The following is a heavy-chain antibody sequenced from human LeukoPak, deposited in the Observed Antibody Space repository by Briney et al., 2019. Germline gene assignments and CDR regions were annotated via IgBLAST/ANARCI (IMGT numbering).Heavy chain of an antibody. CDR1: GGSISSYY. V-gene: IGHV4-59*08. CDR3: ASSDSSGAPFDY. D-gene: IGHD3-22*01. J-gene: IGHJ4*02. Sequence: PSETLSLTCTVSGGSISSYYWSWIRQPPGKGLEWIGYIYYSGSTNYNPSLKSRVTISVDTSKNQFSLKLSSVTAADTAVYYCASSDSSGAPFDYWGQGTLVTVSS. CDR2: IYYSGST.